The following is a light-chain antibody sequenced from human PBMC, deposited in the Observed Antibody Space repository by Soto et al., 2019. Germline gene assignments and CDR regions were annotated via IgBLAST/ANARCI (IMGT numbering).Light chain of an antibody. Sequence: QSALTQTASVSGSPGQSITISCTGTSSDVGGYNYVSWYQQHPGKAPKLMIYDVSNRPSGVSNRFSGSKSGNTASLTISGLQAEDEADYYCSSYTCSSSPYVYGTGTKVTVL. J-gene: IGLJ1*01. CDR2: DVS. CDR3: SSYTCSSSPYV. V-gene: IGLV2-14*01. CDR1: SSDVGGYNY.